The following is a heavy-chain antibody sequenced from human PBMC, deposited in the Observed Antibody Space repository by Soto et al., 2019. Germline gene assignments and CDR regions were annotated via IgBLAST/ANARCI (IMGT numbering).Heavy chain of an antibody. J-gene: IGHJ6*02. V-gene: IGHV3-13*01. D-gene: IGHD4-4*01. Sequence: GGSLVLSCAASGFTFRRYDIHWVREVAGKGVESGAARGIGGETYYPVPVKGRVTISRDKAPNSLHIQLNSMRAGDTAVYYCARAPAPQYYYHGMDVWGRGTTVTVSS. CDR2: RGIGGET. CDR1: GFTFRRYD. CDR3: ARAPAPQYYYHGMDV.